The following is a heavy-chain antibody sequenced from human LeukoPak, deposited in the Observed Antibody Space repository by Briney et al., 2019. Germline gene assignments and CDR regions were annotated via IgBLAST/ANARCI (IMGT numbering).Heavy chain of an antibody. J-gene: IGHJ4*02. D-gene: IGHD7-27*01. CDR1: GFTVSSNY. V-gene: IGHV3-53*01. CDR2: IYSGGST. Sequence: PGGSLRLSCAASGFTVSSNYMSWVRQAPGKGLEWVSVIYSGGSTYYADSVKGRFTISRGNSKNTPYLQMNSLRAEDTAVYYCARYQLTGYFDYWGQGTLVTVSS. CDR3: ARYQLTGYFDY.